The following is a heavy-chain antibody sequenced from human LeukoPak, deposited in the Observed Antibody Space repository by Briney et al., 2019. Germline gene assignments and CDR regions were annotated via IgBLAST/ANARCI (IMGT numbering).Heavy chain of an antibody. CDR2: MNPNSGNT. D-gene: IGHD3-16*02. CDR3: ASSGWGQLGSYRFDFDY. V-gene: IGHV1-8*01. Sequence: ASVKVSCKASGYTFTSYDINWVRQATGQGLEWMGWMNPNSGNTGYAQKFQGRVTMTRNTSISTAYMELSSLRSEDTAVYYCASSGWGQLGSYRFDFDYWGQGTLATVSS. J-gene: IGHJ4*02. CDR1: GYTFTSYD.